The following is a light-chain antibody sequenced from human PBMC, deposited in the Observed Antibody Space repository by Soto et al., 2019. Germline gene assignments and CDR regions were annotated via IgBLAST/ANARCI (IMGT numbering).Light chain of an antibody. CDR3: QQSYSSPRT. Sequence: DIQMTQSPSSLSASVGDRVTITCRASQRNSSYLNWYQQKPGKAPKLLIYAASSLQSGVPSRFSGSGSGTDFTLTINNLQPEDFATYYCQQSYSSPRTFGPGTKLDIK. CDR1: QRNSSY. V-gene: IGKV1-39*01. CDR2: AAS. J-gene: IGKJ3*01.